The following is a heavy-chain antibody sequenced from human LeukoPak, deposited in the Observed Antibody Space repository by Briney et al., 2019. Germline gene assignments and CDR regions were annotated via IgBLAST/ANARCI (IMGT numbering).Heavy chain of an antibody. CDR1: GFTFSSYS. CDR2: ISSSRSYI. Sequence: GGSLRLSCAASGFTFSSYSMNWVRQAPGKGLEWVSSISSSRSYIYYADSVKGRFTISRDNAKNSLYLQMNSLRAEDTAVYYCARDLGYSYRLDYWGQGTLVTVSS. J-gene: IGHJ4*02. CDR3: ARDLGYSYRLDY. D-gene: IGHD5-18*01. V-gene: IGHV3-21*01.